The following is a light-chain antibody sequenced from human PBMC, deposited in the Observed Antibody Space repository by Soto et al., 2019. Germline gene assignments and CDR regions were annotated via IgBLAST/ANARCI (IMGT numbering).Light chain of an antibody. CDR1: QTVSSN. CDR2: DAS. V-gene: IGKV3-15*01. J-gene: IGKJ1*01. CDR3: QQYNNWPPWT. Sequence: EIVMTQSPATLSVSPGEGATLSCRASQTVSSNLAWYQQKPGQAPRLLIYDASTRATGIPARFSGSGSGTEFTLTISSLQSEDFAIYYCQQYNNWPPWTFGQGTKVEIK.